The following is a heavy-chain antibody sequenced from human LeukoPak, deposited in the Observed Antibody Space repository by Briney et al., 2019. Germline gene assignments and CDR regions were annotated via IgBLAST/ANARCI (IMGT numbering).Heavy chain of an antibody. Sequence: ASETLSLTCTLSDGSISSEYYYWSWIRQPAGKALEWIGRVYSSGSTNYNPSLKSRVTISADTSKNQFSLKLSSVTAADTAVYYCARSTISYRASFDYWGQGTLVTVSS. CDR2: VYSSGST. CDR1: DGSISSEYYY. CDR3: ARSTISYRASFDY. J-gene: IGHJ4*02. V-gene: IGHV4-61*02. D-gene: IGHD1-14*01.